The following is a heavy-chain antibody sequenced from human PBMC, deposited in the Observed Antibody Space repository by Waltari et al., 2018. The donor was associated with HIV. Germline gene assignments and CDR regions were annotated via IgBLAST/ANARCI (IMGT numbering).Heavy chain of an antibody. CDR2: ISYDGSNK. D-gene: IGHD5-18*01. Sequence: QVQLVESGGGVVQPGRSLRLSCAASGLPFSSYAMHWVRQAPGKGLEWVAVISYDGSNKYYADSVKGRFTISRDNSKNTLYLQMNSLRAEDTAVYYCARPKYSYGYHFEYWGQGTLVTVSS. J-gene: IGHJ4*02. CDR3: ARPKYSYGYHFEY. V-gene: IGHV3-30*04. CDR1: GLPFSSYA.